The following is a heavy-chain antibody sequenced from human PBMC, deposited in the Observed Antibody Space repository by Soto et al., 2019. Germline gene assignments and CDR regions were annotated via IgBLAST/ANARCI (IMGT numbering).Heavy chain of an antibody. Sequence: GGSLRLSCAASGFTVSSYYMSWVRQAPGKGLEWVSVIYSGDSTYYADSVKGRFTISRDNSKNTLYLQMNSLRAEDTAVYYCARSPEQWLLYFDYWGQGTLVTVSS. V-gene: IGHV3-66*01. CDR1: GFTVSSYY. J-gene: IGHJ4*02. D-gene: IGHD6-19*01. CDR2: IYSGDST. CDR3: ARSPEQWLLYFDY.